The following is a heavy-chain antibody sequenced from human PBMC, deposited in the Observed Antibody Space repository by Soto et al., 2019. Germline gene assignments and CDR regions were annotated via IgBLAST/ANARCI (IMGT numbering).Heavy chain of an antibody. CDR1: GGTFSSYA. CDR2: IIPIFGTA. J-gene: IGHJ5*02. V-gene: IGHV1-69*13. D-gene: IGHD3-10*01. Sequence: SVKVSCKASGGTFSSYAISWVRQAPGQGLEWMGGIIPIFGTANYAQKFQGRVTITADESTSTAYMELSSLRSEDTAVYYCARDLLMYYYGSGPFDPWGQGTLVTVSS. CDR3: ARDLLMYYYGSGPFDP.